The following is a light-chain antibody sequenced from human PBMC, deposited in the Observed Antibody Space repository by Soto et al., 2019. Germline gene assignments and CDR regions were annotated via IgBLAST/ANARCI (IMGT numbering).Light chain of an antibody. V-gene: IGLV2-23*01. CDR1: SSDVGSYNL. CDR3: CSYAGSSTYV. Sequence: QSVLTQPASVSGSPGQSITISCTGTSSDVGSYNLVSWYQQHPGKAPKLMIYEGSKRPSGVSNRFSGSKSGNTASLTISGLQADDEADYYCCSYAGSSTYVFGTGTKVTV. J-gene: IGLJ1*01. CDR2: EGS.